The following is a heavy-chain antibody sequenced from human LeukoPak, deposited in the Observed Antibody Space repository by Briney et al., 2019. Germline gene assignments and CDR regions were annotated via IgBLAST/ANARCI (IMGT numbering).Heavy chain of an antibody. V-gene: IGHV4-39*07. CDR3: ARPYYDSSGPYYYYYMDV. CDR2: IYYSGST. D-gene: IGHD3-22*01. J-gene: IGHJ6*03. CDR1: GGSISSSSYY. Sequence: SETLSLTCTVSGGSISSSSYYWGWIRQPPGKGLEWIGSIYYSGSTYYNPSLKSRVTISVDTSKNQFSLKLSSVTAADTAVYYCARPYYDSSGPYYYYYMDVWGKGTTVTVSS.